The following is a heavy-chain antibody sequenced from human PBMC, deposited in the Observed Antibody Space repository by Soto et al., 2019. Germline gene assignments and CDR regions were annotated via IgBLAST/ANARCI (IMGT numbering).Heavy chain of an antibody. CDR1: GGTFSSFINYP. CDR3: ARRDTSGFLRYFDN. V-gene: IGHV1-69*06. CDR2: IVPNVGTV. Sequence: SVKVSCKSSGGTFSSFINYPINWVRQAPGQGLEWMGGIVPNVGTVNYAQKFRGKVTITADKSTGTAYMELSSLKSEDTALYYCARRDTSGFLRYFDNWGQGTQVTVSS. D-gene: IGHD3-3*01. J-gene: IGHJ4*02.